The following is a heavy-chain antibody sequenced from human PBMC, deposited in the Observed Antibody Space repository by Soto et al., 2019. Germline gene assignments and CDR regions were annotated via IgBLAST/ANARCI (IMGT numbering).Heavy chain of an antibody. CDR3: AKARGRYYFYGMDV. CDR1: GFAFNSYG. J-gene: IGHJ6*02. Sequence: EVQLLESGGGLVQPGGSLRLSCATSGFAFNSYGMTWVRQAPGQGLEWVSGISVSGGSTYYADSVKGRFTISRDNSKNTGYLQLNSLRVDDTAVYYCAKARGRYYFYGMDVWGQGTTVTVSS. V-gene: IGHV3-23*01. CDR2: ISVSGGST. D-gene: IGHD1-26*01.